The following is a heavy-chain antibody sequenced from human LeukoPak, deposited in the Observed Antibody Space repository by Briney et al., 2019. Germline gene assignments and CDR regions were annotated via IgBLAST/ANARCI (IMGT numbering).Heavy chain of an antibody. CDR2: IYSGGST. Sequence: GGSLRLSCAASGFTVSSNYMSWVRQAPGKGLEWVSVIYSGGSTYYADSVKGRFTISRDNSKNTLYLQMNSLRAEDTAVNYCATDGGNSVYFQHWGQGTLVTVSS. J-gene: IGHJ1*01. CDR3: ATDGGNSVYFQH. D-gene: IGHD4-23*01. V-gene: IGHV3-53*01. CDR1: GFTVSSNY.